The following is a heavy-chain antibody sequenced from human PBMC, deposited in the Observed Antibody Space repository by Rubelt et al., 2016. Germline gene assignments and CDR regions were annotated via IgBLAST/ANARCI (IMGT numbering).Heavy chain of an antibody. Sequence: QVHLVQSAIEVKKPGASVKISCKTSGYTFTTYGIIWVRRAPGQGLEWMGWINTYNDKTNYPQKFQGRVSMTTDSSTYTAYMELRSLRSDDTAVYYCARGDLDSTGDFDYWGQGTLVTVSS. CDR2: INTYNDKT. V-gene: IGHV1-18*01. J-gene: IGHJ4*02. CDR3: ARGDLDSTGDFDY. CDR1: GYTFTTYG. D-gene: IGHD3-22*01.